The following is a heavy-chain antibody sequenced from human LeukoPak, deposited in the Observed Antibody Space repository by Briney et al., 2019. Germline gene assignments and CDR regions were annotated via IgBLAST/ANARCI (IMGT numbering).Heavy chain of an antibody. Sequence: HSGGSLRLSCAASGFTFSSYAMSWVRQAPGKGLEWVSAISGSGGSTYYADSVKGRFTISRDNSKNTLYLQMNSLRAEDTAVYYCARDYRSSWYDIWGQGTMVTVSS. CDR3: ARDYRSSWYDI. D-gene: IGHD6-13*01. J-gene: IGHJ3*02. CDR1: GFTFSSYA. CDR2: ISGSGGST. V-gene: IGHV3-23*01.